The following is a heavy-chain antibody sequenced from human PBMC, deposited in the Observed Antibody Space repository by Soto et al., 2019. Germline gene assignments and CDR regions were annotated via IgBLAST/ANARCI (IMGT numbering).Heavy chain of an antibody. J-gene: IGHJ4*02. CDR2: IWNDGSNK. Sequence: SLRLSCAASGFSFSSNGMHWVRQAPGKGLEWVAVIWNDGSNKYYVDSVKGRFTISRDNSKNTLYLQMNSLRAEDTAVYYCARESYYYDGSGYSTQGFDYWGQGTLVTVSS. V-gene: IGHV3-33*01. CDR1: GFSFSSNG. CDR3: ARESYYYDGSGYSTQGFDY. D-gene: IGHD3-22*01.